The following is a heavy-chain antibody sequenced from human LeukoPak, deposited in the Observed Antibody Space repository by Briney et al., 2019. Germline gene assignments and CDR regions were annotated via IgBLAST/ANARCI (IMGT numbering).Heavy chain of an antibody. Sequence: PGGPLRLSCAASGFTFSSYWMSWVRQAPGKGLEWVANIKQDGSEKYYVDSVKGRFTISRDNAKNSLYLQMNSLRAEDTAVYYCARENSGPYFDYWGQGTLVTVSS. CDR2: IKQDGSEK. D-gene: IGHD1-26*01. J-gene: IGHJ4*02. CDR1: GFTFSSYW. CDR3: ARENSGPYFDY. V-gene: IGHV3-7*01.